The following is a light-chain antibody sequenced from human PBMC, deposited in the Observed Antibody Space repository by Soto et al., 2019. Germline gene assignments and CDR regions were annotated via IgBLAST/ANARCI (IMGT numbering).Light chain of an antibody. CDR2: GAS. V-gene: IGKV3-20*01. J-gene: IGKJ1*01. CDR1: QSVRDSY. Sequence: EIVLTQSPGTLSLSPGERATLSCRASQSVRDSYLAWYQQKPGQAPRLLIYGASSRATDIPDRFSGSGSGTHFTISISRLEPEDFAVFFCQQYGSSRTFGQGTKVEIK. CDR3: QQYGSSRT.